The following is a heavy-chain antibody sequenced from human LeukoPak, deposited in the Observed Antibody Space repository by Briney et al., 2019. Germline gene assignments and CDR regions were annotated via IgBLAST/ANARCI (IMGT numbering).Heavy chain of an antibody. Sequence: SETLSLTCTVSGGSISSYYWSWIRQPPGKGLEWIGYIYYSGSTNYNPSLKSRVTISVDTSKNQFSLKLSSVTAADTAVYYCARSPIVGNDYGDYGGWFDPWGQGTLVTVSS. CDR3: ARSPIVGNDYGDYGGWFDP. J-gene: IGHJ5*02. CDR1: GGSISSYY. D-gene: IGHD4-17*01. CDR2: IYYSGST. V-gene: IGHV4-59*01.